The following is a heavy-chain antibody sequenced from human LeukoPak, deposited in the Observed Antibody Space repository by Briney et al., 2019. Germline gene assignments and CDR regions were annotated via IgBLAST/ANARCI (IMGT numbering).Heavy chain of an antibody. Sequence: GGSLRLSCAASGFTFSSYSMNWAPRPQGKGLEWVPPISSSSSYIYYADSVKGRFTISRDNAKNSLYLQMNSLRAEDTAVYYCARDLRRCSSTSCYGYWGQGTLVTVSS. V-gene: IGHV3-21*01. D-gene: IGHD2-2*01. CDR2: ISSSSSYI. J-gene: IGHJ4*02. CDR3: ARDLRRCSSTSCYGY. CDR1: GFTFSSYS.